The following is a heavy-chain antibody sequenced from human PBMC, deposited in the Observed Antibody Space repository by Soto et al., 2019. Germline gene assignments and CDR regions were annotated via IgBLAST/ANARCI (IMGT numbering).Heavy chain of an antibody. CDR1: GYTFTSYD. D-gene: IGHD6-6*01. Sequence: QVQLVQSGAVVRKPGASVKVSCTASGYTFTSYDLNWVRQTTGQGLEWMGWMNPNTGSTGFAQKFQGRLTMTRDTPKSTAYLELSSLTSEDTALYYCARASLTSSVYYFYYGMDVWGQGTAVAVSS. J-gene: IGHJ6*02. CDR2: MNPNTGST. CDR3: ARASLTSSVYYFYYGMDV. V-gene: IGHV1-8*02.